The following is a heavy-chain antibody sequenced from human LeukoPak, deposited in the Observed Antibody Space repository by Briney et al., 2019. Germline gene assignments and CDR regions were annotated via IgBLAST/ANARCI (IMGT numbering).Heavy chain of an antibody. Sequence: SETLSLTCTVSGGSISSSSYYWGWIRQPPGKGLEWIGSIYYSGSTYYNPSLKSRVTISVDTSKNQFSLKLSSVTAADTAAYYCARHGGNSQQLGTFDYWGQGTLVTVSS. D-gene: IGHD6-13*01. V-gene: IGHV4-39*01. CDR3: ARHGGNSQQLGTFDY. CDR1: GGSISSSSYY. CDR2: IYYSGST. J-gene: IGHJ4*02.